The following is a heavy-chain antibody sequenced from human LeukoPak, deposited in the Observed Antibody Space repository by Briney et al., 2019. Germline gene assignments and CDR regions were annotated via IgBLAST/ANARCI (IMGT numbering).Heavy chain of an antibody. CDR3: AREPPVGAFDI. Sequence: GGSLRLSCAASGYTFTSYAMHWVRQAPGQRLEWMGWINAGNGNTKYSQKFQGRVTITRDTSASTAYMELSSLRSEDTAVYYCAREPPVGAFDIWGQGTMVTVSS. J-gene: IGHJ3*02. D-gene: IGHD1-26*01. V-gene: IGHV1-3*01. CDR2: INAGNGNT. CDR1: GYTFTSYA.